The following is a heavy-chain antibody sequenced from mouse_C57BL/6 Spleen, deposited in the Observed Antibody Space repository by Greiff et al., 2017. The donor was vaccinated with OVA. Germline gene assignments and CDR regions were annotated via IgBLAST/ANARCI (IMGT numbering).Heavy chain of an antibody. CDR2: ISSGGDYI. CDR1: GFTFSSYA. CDR3: TRDRSYFDY. J-gene: IGHJ2*01. V-gene: IGHV5-9-1*02. Sequence: DVKLQESGEGLVKPGGSLKLSCAASGFTFSSYAMSWVRQTPEKRLEWVAYISSGGDYIYYADTVKGRFTISRDNARNTLYLQMSSLKSEDTAMYYCTRDRSYFDYWGQGTTLTVSS.